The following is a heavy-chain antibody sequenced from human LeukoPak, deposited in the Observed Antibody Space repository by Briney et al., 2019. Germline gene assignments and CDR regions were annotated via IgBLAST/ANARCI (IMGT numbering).Heavy chain of an antibody. Sequence: ASVKVSCKASGYTFTGYYMHWVRQAPGQGLEWMGWINPNSGGTNYAQKFQGRVTMTRDTSISTACMELSRLRSDDTAVYYCASTRGDSSGYGSNYWGQGTLVTVSS. CDR3: ASTRGDSSGYGSNY. D-gene: IGHD3-22*01. CDR2: INPNSGGT. J-gene: IGHJ4*02. CDR1: GYTFTGYY. V-gene: IGHV1-2*02.